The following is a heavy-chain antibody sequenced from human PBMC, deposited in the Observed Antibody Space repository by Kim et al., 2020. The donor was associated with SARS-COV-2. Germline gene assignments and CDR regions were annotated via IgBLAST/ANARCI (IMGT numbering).Heavy chain of an antibody. J-gene: IGHJ4*02. CDR3: ARHGLWFGEHLGVEDY. Sequence: GESLKISCKGSGYSFTSYWIGWVRQMPGKGLEWMGIIYPGDSDTRYSPSFQGQVTISADKSISTAYLQWSSLKASDTAMYYCARHGLWFGEHLGVEDYWGQGTLVTVSS. D-gene: IGHD3-10*01. CDR2: IYPGDSDT. CDR1: GYSFTSYW. V-gene: IGHV5-51*01.